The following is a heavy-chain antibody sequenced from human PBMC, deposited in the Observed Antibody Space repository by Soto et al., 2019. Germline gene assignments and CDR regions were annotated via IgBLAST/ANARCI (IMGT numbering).Heavy chain of an antibody. CDR1: GGSISNYY. CDR3: ASGGWTHDTLTGYYV. CDR2: IYYSGST. Sequence: SETLSLTCTVSGGSISNYYWSWIRQPPGKGLEWIGYIYYSGSTNYNPSLKSRVTISVDTSKNQFSLKLSSVTAADTAVYYCASGGWTHDTLTGYYVWGQGTMVTVSS. D-gene: IGHD3-9*01. J-gene: IGHJ3*01. V-gene: IGHV4-59*01.